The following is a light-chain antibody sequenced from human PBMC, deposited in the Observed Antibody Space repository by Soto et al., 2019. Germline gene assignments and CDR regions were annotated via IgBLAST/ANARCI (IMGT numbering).Light chain of an antibody. CDR1: QSVSSSY. V-gene: IGKV3-20*01. Sequence: EIVLTQSPGTLSLSPGERATLSCRASQSVSSSYLAWYQQKPGQAPSLLIYGASSRATGIPDRFSGSGSGTDFTLTISRLEPEEFAVYYCQQYGSSSLTFGGGTRVEIK. CDR3: QQYGSSSLT. CDR2: GAS. J-gene: IGKJ4*02.